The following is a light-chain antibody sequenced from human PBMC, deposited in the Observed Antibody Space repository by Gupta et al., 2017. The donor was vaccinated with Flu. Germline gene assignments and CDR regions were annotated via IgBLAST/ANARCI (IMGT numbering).Light chain of an antibody. J-gene: IGKJ3*01. CDR3: HQSDNNPLLT. CDR1: QSIRRY. V-gene: IGKV1-39*01. Sequence: SSLYASVGDRVTITCRASQSIRRYLNWYQHKPLKAPKLLIYAASSWQSGVTSRFSGSGFGIYFTLTISKRQQEDLATYYYHQSDNNPLLTFGHGTKVHI. CDR2: AAS.